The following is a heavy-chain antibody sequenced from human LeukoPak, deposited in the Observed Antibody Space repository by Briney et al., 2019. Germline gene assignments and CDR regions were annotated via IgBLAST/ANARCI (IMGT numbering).Heavy chain of an antibody. Sequence: GESLKISCKGSGYSFSSYWIGWVRQMPGTGLEWMGIIYPGDSDSRYSPSFQGQVTISADKSISTAYLQWSSLKASDTAMYYCARIPLYNSGWFHFDFWGQGTPVTVSS. J-gene: IGHJ4*02. CDR2: IYPGDSDS. CDR1: GYSFSSYW. D-gene: IGHD6-19*01. CDR3: ARIPLYNSGWFHFDF. V-gene: IGHV5-51*01.